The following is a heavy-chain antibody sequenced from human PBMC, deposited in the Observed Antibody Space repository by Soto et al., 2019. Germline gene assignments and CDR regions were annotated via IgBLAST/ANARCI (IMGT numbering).Heavy chain of an antibody. V-gene: IGHV1-69*13. Sequence: SVKVSCRASGGTFSSYAISWVRQAPGQGLEWMGGIIPIFGTANYAQKFQGRVTITADESTSTAYMELSSLRSEDTAVYYCARVLDFWSGHGDPWGQGTLVTVSS. J-gene: IGHJ5*02. D-gene: IGHD3-3*01. CDR1: GGTFSSYA. CDR2: IIPIFGTA. CDR3: ARVLDFWSGHGDP.